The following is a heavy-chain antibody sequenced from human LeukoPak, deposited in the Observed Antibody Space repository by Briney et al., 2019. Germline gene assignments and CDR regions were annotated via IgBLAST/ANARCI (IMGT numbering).Heavy chain of an antibody. CDR3: ARQGVAAPNDAFDI. D-gene: IGHD2-15*01. J-gene: IGHJ3*02. CDR1: GGSISSSSYY. CDR2: VYYSGST. Sequence: SETLSLTCTVSGGSISSSSYYWGWIRQPPGKGLEWIGSVYYSGSTRYNPSLKSPVAISIDTSKKQFSLKLSSVSAADTAVYYCARQGVAAPNDAFDIWGQGTMVTVSS. V-gene: IGHV4-39*01.